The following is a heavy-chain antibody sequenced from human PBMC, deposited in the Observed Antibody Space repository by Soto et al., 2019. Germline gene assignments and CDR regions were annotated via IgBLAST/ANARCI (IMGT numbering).Heavy chain of an antibody. V-gene: IGHV1-24*01. CDR1: GHPLSQLS. J-gene: IGHJ4*02. D-gene: IGHD4-17*01. CDR3: STTGNDYGDLDS. CDR2: FDPDNGDT. Sequence: QVQLVQSGAEVKKPGASVKVSCKVSGHPLSQLSMHWVRQAPGKGLEWMGGFDPDNGDTIYAQKFQGRVTMTEDTSTDTAYMELSSLRSEDTAVYYCSTTGNDYGDLDSWGQGTLVTVSS.